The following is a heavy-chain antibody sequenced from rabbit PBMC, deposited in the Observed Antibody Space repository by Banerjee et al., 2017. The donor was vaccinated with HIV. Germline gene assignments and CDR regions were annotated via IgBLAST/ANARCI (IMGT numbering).Heavy chain of an antibody. V-gene: IGHV1S40*01. CDR2: IYVGSSVST. Sequence: QSLEESGGDLVKPGASLTLTCTASGFSFSSDYYMCWVRQTPGKGLEWIASIYVGSSVSTHYASWVNGRFTISKTSSTTVTLQVTSLTAADTATYFCATTGYGVSTDYKLWGPGTLVTVS. D-gene: IGHD3-1*01. J-gene: IGHJ4*01. CDR1: GFSFSSDYY. CDR3: ATTGYGVSTDYKL.